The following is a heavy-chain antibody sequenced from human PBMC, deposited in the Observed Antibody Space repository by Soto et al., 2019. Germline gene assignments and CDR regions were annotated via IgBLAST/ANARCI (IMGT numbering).Heavy chain of an antibody. CDR2: INHSGST. CDR3: VSVVVTAIRRGYFDY. V-gene: IGHV4-34*01. D-gene: IGHD2-21*02. J-gene: IGHJ4*02. Sequence: QVQLQQWGAGLLKPSETLSLTCAVYGGSFSGYYWSWIRQPPGKGLEWIGEINHSGSTNYNPSLKSRVTISVDPSQNQFSLQLSSVTAADTAVYYCVSVVVTAIRRGYFDYWGQGTLVTVSS. CDR1: GGSFSGYY.